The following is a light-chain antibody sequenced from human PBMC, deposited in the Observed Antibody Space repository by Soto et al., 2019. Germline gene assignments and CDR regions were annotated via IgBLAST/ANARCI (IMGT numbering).Light chain of an antibody. J-gene: IGLJ2*01. CDR2: LNSDGSH. CDR1: SGHSNYA. V-gene: IGLV4-69*01. CDR3: QTWGSGIVV. Sequence: QSVLTQSPSASASLGASVKLTCTLSSGHSNYAIAWHQQQSEKGPRYLMKLNSDGSHSKGDGIPDRFSGSSSGAERYLTISRLQSEDEADYYCQTWGSGIVVFGGGTKLTVI.